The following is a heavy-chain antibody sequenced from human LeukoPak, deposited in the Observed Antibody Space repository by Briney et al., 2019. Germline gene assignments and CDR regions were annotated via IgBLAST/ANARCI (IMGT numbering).Heavy chain of an antibody. V-gene: IGHV3-74*01. D-gene: IGHD3-16*01. J-gene: IGHJ4*02. CDR2: INSDGSYT. CDR1: GFTFSNYW. Sequence: GGSLRLSCAASGFTFSNYWMHWVRQAPGKGLVWVSRINSDGSYTNYADSVKGRFTISRDNAKDTLYMQMNSLRAEDTAVYYCVKDEDYGLWGQGTVVTVSS. CDR3: VKDEDYGL.